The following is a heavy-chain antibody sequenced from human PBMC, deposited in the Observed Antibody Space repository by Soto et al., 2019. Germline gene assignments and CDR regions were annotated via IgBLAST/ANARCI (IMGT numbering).Heavy chain of an antibody. Sequence: GGSLRLSCAASGFTFSNAWMSWVRQAPGKGLEWVGRIKSKTDGGTTDYAAPVKGRFTISRDDSKNTLYLQMNSLKTEDTAVYYCTPLGSLWQDIVVVPAAIPVNWFDPWGQGTLVTASS. CDR1: GFTFSNAW. CDR2: IKSKTDGGTT. J-gene: IGHJ5*02. V-gene: IGHV3-15*01. D-gene: IGHD2-2*02. CDR3: TPLGSLWQDIVVVPAAIPVNWFDP.